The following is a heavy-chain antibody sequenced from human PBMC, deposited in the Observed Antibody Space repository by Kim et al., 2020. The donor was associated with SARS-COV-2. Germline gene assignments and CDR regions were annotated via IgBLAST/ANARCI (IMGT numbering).Heavy chain of an antibody. Sequence: STNDTPPLMSRVTISVDQSKNQFSLKLSSVTAADTAVYYCARVSSGSLDYWGQGTLVTVSS. V-gene: IGHV4-59*01. J-gene: IGHJ4*02. CDR2: ST. D-gene: IGHD1-26*01. CDR3: ARVSSGSLDY.